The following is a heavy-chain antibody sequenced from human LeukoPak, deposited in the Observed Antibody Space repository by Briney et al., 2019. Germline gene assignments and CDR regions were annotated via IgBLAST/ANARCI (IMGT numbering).Heavy chain of an antibody. J-gene: IGHJ4*02. Sequence: GGSLRLSCVTSGLTCTNHGCHWLRQSAGSGLEWVAFVRNDGFDTYHSNSVKGRFSISRDDSKNTVYLQMNSLRAEDTALYYCARDRGKDYFGDWGQGTQVTVSS. CDR1: GLTCTNHG. CDR2: VRNDGFDT. CDR3: ARDRGKDYFGD. V-gene: IGHV3-30*02. D-gene: IGHD4-23*01.